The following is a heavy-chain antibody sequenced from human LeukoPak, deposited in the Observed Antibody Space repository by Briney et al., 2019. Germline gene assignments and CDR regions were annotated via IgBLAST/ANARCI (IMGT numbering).Heavy chain of an antibody. D-gene: IGHD5-18*01. CDR2: ALYTGST. CDR1: GGSISSYF. V-gene: IGHV4-59*01. CDR3: ARDNGYSYGIDY. Sequence: SETLSLICSVSGGSISSYFWSWIRQAPGKGLEWVGYALYTGSTGYNPALKSRVTISLDTSNNQFSLRLSSVTAADTAVYYCARDNGYSYGIDYWGQGRLVTVSS. J-gene: IGHJ4*02.